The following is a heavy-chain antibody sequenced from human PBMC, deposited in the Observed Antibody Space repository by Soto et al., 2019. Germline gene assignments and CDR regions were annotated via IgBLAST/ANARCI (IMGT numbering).Heavy chain of an antibody. CDR3: ARDQSPDIVVVPAAKDYYYYMDV. CDR1: GYTFTSYY. CDR2: INPSGGST. J-gene: IGHJ6*03. V-gene: IGHV1-46*03. D-gene: IGHD2-2*01. Sequence: ASVKVSCKASGYTFTSYYMHWVRQAPGQGLEWMGIINPSGGSTSYAQKFQGRVTMTRDTSTSTVYMELSSLRSEDTAVYYCARDQSPDIVVVPAAKDYYYYMDVWGKGTTVTVSS.